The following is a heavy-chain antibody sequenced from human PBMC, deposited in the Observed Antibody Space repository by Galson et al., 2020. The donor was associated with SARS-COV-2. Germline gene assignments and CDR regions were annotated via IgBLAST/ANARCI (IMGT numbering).Heavy chain of an antibody. CDR2: IVGSGIYR. D-gene: IGHD2-8*02. J-gene: IGHJ6*02. Sequence: GGSLRLSCEASGFNFSSYRMTWVRQAQGKGLQWVASIVGSGIYRYYEDSLKGRFTISRDNAKNSLFLQMSGLKAEDTAVYYCARDVTGGGGLAVWGRGTTVTVS. V-gene: IGHV3-21*01. CDR3: ARDVTGGGGLAV. CDR1: GFNFSSYR.